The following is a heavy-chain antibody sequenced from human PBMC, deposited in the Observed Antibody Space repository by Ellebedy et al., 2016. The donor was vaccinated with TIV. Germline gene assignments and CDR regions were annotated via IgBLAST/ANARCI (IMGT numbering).Heavy chain of an antibody. Sequence: GGSLRLSCTVSGDSISGSNYYWSWIRQPPGKGLEWMGIIYPGDSDTRYSPSFQGQVTISADKSISTAYLQWSSLKASDTAMYYCARLQVSYGYSEEYYYYGMDVWGQGTTVTVSS. CDR2: IYPGDSDT. CDR3: ARLQVSYGYSEEYYYYGMDV. J-gene: IGHJ6*02. V-gene: IGHV5-51*01. D-gene: IGHD5-18*01. CDR1: GDSISGSNYY.